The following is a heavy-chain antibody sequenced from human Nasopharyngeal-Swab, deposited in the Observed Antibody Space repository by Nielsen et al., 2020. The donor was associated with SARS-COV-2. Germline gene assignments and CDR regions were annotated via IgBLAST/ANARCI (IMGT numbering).Heavy chain of an antibody. Sequence: WVRQPPGQGLEWMGWIGAYNGNTNYAQKFQDRVTMTTDTSTSTVYMELRSLRSDDTAVYYCARHGVAEDYWGQGTLVTVSS. V-gene: IGHV1-18*01. D-gene: IGHD3-3*01. CDR2: IGAYNGNT. J-gene: IGHJ4*02. CDR3: ARHGVAEDY.